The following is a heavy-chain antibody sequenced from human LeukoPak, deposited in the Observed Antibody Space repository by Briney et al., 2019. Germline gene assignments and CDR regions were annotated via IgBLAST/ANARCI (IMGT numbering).Heavy chain of an antibody. CDR1: GYTFTSYD. CDR2: MNPNSGNT. Sequence: ASVKVSCKASGYTFTSYDINWVRQATGQGLEWMGWMNPNSGNTGYAQKFQGRVTMTRNTSISTAYMELSSLRSEDTAVYYCATLRAGSGSYYNYYYGMDVWGQGTTVTVSS. J-gene: IGHJ6*02. CDR3: ATLRAGSGSYYNYYYGMDV. D-gene: IGHD3-10*01. V-gene: IGHV1-8*01.